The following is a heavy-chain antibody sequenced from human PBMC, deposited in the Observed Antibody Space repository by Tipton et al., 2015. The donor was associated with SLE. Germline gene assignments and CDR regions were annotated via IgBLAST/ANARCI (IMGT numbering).Heavy chain of an antibody. CDR3: ARDGGLTDKFDY. D-gene: IGHD7-27*01. CDR2: VNSDGTNI. V-gene: IGHV3-74*01. Sequence: LSLTCTVSGGSLGNSYYWGWIRQPPGKGLVWVSRVNSDGTNIIYADSVKGRFTISRDNAKNTLYLQMNSLRAEDTAVYYCARDGGLTDKFDYWGRGTLVTVSS. J-gene: IGHJ4*02. CDR1: GGSLGNSYY.